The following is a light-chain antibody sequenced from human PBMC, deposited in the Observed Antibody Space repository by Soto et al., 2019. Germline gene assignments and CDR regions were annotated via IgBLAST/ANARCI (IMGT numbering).Light chain of an antibody. CDR3: QRYGSSPLT. CDR1: QSVSSNH. CDR2: GAS. J-gene: IGKJ4*01. Sequence: EIVLTQSPGTLSLSPGERATLSCRACQSVSSNHLAWYQQKPGQAPRLLIYGASTRASGIPDRFSGSGSGTDFTLTISRLEPEDLAVYYCQRYGSSPLTFGGGTKVDIK. V-gene: IGKV3-20*01.